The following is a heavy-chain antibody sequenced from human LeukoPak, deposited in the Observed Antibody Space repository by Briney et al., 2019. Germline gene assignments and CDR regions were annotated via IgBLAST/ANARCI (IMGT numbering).Heavy chain of an antibody. J-gene: IGHJ4*02. CDR2: IKAKAHGGTI. Sequence: GGSLRLSCAASGFTFINAWMAWVRQAPGKGLEWVGRIKAKAHGGTIEYAAPVKGRFTISRDDSKNTLYLQMNSLRAEDTAVYYCTNYEYWGQGTLVTVSS. CDR3: TNYEY. CDR1: GFTFINAW. V-gene: IGHV3-15*01.